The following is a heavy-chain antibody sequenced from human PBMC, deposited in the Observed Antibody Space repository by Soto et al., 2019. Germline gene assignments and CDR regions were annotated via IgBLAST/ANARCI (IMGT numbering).Heavy chain of an antibody. CDR3: ARVHVMVVAGSTFDY. Sequence: SDTLSLTCTVSDYSISSGSYWAWIRQPPGKGPEWIASIYHGGTTFYNPSLKSRITISVDTSNNQFSLKLTSVTAADTAVYYCARVHVMVVAGSTFDYWGHGTLVNVSS. CDR1: DYSISSGSY. V-gene: IGHV4-38-2*02. J-gene: IGHJ4*01. CDR2: IYHGGTT. D-gene: IGHD6-19*01.